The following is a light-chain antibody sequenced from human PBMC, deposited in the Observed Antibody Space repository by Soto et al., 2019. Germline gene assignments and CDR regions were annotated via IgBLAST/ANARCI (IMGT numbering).Light chain of an antibody. J-gene: IGLJ2*01. CDR1: SGHSSYA. Sequence: QLVLTQSPSASASLGASVKLTCTLSSGHSSYAVAWHQQQPEKGPRYLMKLSSDGSHSKGDGIPDRFSGSSSGGERYLTISSLQSEDEADYYCQTWGTGIVVFGGGTQLTVL. V-gene: IGLV4-69*01. CDR2: LSSDGSH. CDR3: QTWGTGIVV.